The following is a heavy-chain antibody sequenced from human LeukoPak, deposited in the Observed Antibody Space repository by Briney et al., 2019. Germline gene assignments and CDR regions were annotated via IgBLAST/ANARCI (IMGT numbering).Heavy chain of an antibody. V-gene: IGHV3-23*01. Sequence: GGSLRLSCAASGFTFSSYAMSWVRQAPGKGLEWVSAISGSGGSTYYADSVKGRFTISRDNSKNTLYLQMNSLRAEDTAVYYCAKETSVVRGVIQYYFDYWGQGTLVTVSS. J-gene: IGHJ4*02. CDR1: GFTFSSYA. CDR3: AKETSVVRGVIQYYFDY. D-gene: IGHD3-10*01. CDR2: ISGSGGST.